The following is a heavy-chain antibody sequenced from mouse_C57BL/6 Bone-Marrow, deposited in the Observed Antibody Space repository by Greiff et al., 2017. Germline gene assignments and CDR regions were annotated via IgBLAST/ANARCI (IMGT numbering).Heavy chain of an antibody. CDR2: IYPGDGDT. D-gene: IGHD1-1*01. Sequence: VQLQQSGAELVKPGASVKISCKASGYAFSSYWMNWVKQRPGKGLEWIGQIYPGDGDTNYNGKFKGKATLTADKSSSTAYMQLSSLTSEDSAVYFCARYGDYYGPWFAYWGQGTLVTVSA. J-gene: IGHJ3*01. CDR1: GYAFSSYW. CDR3: ARYGDYYGPWFAY. V-gene: IGHV1-80*01.